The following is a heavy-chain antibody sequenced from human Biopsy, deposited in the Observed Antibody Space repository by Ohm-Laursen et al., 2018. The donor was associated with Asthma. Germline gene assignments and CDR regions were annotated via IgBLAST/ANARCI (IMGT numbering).Heavy chain of an antibody. J-gene: IGHJ5*02. D-gene: IGHD2-15*01. CDR1: GGSIRSHD. Sequence: PSDTLSLTCTVSGGSIRSHDWTWIRLPPGKGLEYIGDVSHTGSTNYNPSLKSRVTMSLDTSKNQFSLRLTSVTPADTAVYYCARLADCSGGACYSYGWFDPRGQGTRVTVSS. V-gene: IGHV4-59*07. CDR3: ARLADCSGGACYSYGWFDP. CDR2: VSHTGST.